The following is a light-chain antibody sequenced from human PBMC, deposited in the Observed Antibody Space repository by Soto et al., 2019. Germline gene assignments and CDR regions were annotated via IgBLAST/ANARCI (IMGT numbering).Light chain of an antibody. CDR2: AAS. CDR3: QQMYSTPYA. J-gene: IGKJ2*01. V-gene: IGKV1-39*01. CDR1: QSISSY. Sequence: DIQMPQSPSSLSASVGDRVTITCRASQSISSYLNWYQQKPGKAPKLLIYAASSLQSGIPSRFSGSGSGTDFTLTISSLQPEDFATYYCQQMYSTPYAFGQGTKLEIK.